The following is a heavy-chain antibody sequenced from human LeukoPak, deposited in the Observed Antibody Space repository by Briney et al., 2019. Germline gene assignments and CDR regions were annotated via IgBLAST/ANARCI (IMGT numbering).Heavy chain of an antibody. D-gene: IGHD2-8*01. CDR2: ITNSGNSK. Sequence: PGGSLRLSCAASEFTFSSYSMNWVRQAPGKGLEWVSYITNSGNSKSYADSVKGRFTVSRDNSRNILYLQMNSLRVEDSAVYYCAAQSCINGICYLDYWGQGALVTVSS. V-gene: IGHV3-48*01. CDR3: AAQSCINGICYLDY. J-gene: IGHJ4*02. CDR1: EFTFSSYS.